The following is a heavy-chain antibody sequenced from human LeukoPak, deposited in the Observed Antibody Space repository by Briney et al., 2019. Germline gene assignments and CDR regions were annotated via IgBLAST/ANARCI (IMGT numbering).Heavy chain of an antibody. CDR1: GYSFTRNY. D-gene: IGHD3-10*01. J-gene: IGHJ4*02. Sequence: GASVKVSCKASGYSFTRNYIHWVRQAPGQGLVWMGIINPSDGSTNYAQKFQGRVTMTRDTSTSTVYMELSSLRAEDTAVYYCARGGLTMVRGVIEGFDYWGQGTLVTVSS. V-gene: IGHV1-46*01. CDR3: ARGGLTMVRGVIEGFDY. CDR2: INPSDGST.